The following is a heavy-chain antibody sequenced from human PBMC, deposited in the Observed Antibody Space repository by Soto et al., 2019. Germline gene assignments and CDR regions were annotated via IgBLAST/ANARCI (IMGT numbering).Heavy chain of an antibody. CDR3: ARDGAAAGDVDY. J-gene: IGHJ4*02. V-gene: IGHV4-31*03. CDR1: GGSISSGGYY. CDR2: IYYSGST. Sequence: QVQLQESGPGLVKPSQTLSLTCTVSGGSISSGGYYWSWIRQHPGKGLEWIGYIYYSGSTYYNPSLKSRVTKSVDTSKNQFSLKLSSVTAADTAVYYCARDGAAAGDVDYWGQGTLVTVSS. D-gene: IGHD6-13*01.